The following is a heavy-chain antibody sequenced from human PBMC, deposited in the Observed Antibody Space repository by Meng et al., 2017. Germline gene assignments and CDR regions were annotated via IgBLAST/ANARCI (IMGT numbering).Heavy chain of an antibody. V-gene: IGHV3-30*04. J-gene: IGHJ1*01. CDR2: ISYDGSNK. CDR1: GFTFSSYA. D-gene: IGHD1-26*01. CDR3: ARDRRGGATTGNFQH. Sequence: QVRSVESGVGVVQPGRSLRLYWAASGFTFSSYAMHWVRQAPGKGLEWVAVISYDGSNKYYADSVKGRFTISRDNSKNTLYLQMNSLRAEDTAVYYCARDRRGGATTGNFQHWGQGTLVTVSS.